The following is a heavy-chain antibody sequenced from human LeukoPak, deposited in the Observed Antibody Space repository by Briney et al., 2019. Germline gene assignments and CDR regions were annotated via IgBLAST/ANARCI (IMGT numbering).Heavy chain of an antibody. J-gene: IGHJ6*03. Sequence: ASVKVSCKASGYTFTSYGISWVRQAPGQGLEWMGWISAYNGNTNYAQKLQGRVTMTTDTSTSTAYMELRSLRSDDTAVYYCARVVGATPKYYYYYYMDVWGKGTTVTVSS. CDR2: ISAYNGNT. CDR1: GYTFTSYG. CDR3: ARVVGATPKYYYYYYMDV. V-gene: IGHV1-18*01. D-gene: IGHD1-26*01.